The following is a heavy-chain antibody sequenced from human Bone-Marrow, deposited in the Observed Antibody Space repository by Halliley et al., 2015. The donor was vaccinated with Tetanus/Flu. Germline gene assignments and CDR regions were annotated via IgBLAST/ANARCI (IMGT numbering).Heavy chain of an antibody. J-gene: IGHJ6*02. CDR3: ARGHRVSNGWGTYYNYGMDA. Sequence: TLSLTCAVYGGSFGDSGYYWNWCRQPPGKGLEWIGEIIPYGNINYNQSLQSRVTISVDTSKNQFSLKLSSVSAADTAVYYCARGHRVSNGWGTYYNYGMDAWGQGPAVSVPS. CDR1: GGSFGDSGYY. V-gene: IGHV4-34*01. D-gene: IGHD6-19*01. CDR2: IIPYGNI.